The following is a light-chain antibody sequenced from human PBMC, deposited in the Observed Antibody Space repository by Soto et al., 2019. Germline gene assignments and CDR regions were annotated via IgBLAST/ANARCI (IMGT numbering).Light chain of an antibody. Sequence: EIVLTQSPATLSLSPGDRATLSCRASPSVPNFLAWYQQKPGQAPRLLIYGAFNRATGIPARFSGSGSGTDFTLTISSLELEDSAIYYCQQRNVWPPVTFGLGTRLEIK. J-gene: IGKJ5*01. CDR3: QQRNVWPPVT. CDR1: PSVPNF. CDR2: GAF. V-gene: IGKV3-11*01.